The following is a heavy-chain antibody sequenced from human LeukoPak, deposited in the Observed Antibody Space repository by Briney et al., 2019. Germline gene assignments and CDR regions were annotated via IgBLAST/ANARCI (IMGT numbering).Heavy chain of an antibody. CDR3: ARGHYYGMDV. J-gene: IGHJ6*02. CDR1: GFIFSGYW. CDR2: INSDGSST. V-gene: IGHV3-74*01. Sequence: GGSLRLFCAASGFIFSGYWMHWVRQAPRKGLVWVSRINSDGSSTTYEDSVKGRFTISRDNAKSTLYLQMSSLRADDTAVYYCARGHYYGMDVWGQGTTVTVSS.